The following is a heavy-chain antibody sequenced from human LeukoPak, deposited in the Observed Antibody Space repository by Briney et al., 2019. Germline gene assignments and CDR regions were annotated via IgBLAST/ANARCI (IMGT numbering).Heavy chain of an antibody. D-gene: IGHD4-17*01. CDR1: GGSFSGYY. CDR3: ARVDDYGDGPGDY. J-gene: IGHJ4*02. V-gene: IGHV4-34*01. CDR2: INHSGST. Sequence: PSETLSLTCAVYGGSFSGYYWSWIRQPPGKGLEWIGEINHSGSTNYNPSLKSRVTISVDTSKNQFSLKLSSVTAADTAVYYCARVDDYGDGPGDYWGQGTLVTVSS.